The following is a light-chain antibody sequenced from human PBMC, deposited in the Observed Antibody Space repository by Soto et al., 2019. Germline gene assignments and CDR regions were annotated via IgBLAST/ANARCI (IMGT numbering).Light chain of an antibody. Sequence: QSALTQPASVSGSPGQSITISCTGTSSDVGSYNLVSWYQQHPGKAPKLMIYEGSKRPSGVSNRFSGSKSGNTASLTISGLQAEVEADYYCCSYAGSSTLNYVFGTGTKVTVL. CDR3: CSYAGSSTLNYV. CDR1: SSDVGSYNL. CDR2: EGS. J-gene: IGLJ1*01. V-gene: IGLV2-23*01.